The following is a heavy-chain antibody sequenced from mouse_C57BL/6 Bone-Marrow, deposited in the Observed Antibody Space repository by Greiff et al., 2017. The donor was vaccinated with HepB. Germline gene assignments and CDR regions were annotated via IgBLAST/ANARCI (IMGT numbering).Heavy chain of an antibody. Sequence: EVQLQQSGPELVKPGASVKIPCKASGYTFTDYNMDWVKQSHGKSLEWIGDINPNNGGTTYNQKFKGKATLTVDKSSSTAYMELRSLTSEDTAVYYCALIYDGYYEFAYWGQGTLVTVSA. V-gene: IGHV1-18*01. CDR3: ALIYDGYYEFAY. CDR1: GYTFTDYN. CDR2: INPNNGGT. J-gene: IGHJ3*01. D-gene: IGHD2-3*01.